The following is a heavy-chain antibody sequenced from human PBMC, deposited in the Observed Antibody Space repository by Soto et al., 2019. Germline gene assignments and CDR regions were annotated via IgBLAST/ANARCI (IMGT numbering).Heavy chain of an antibody. V-gene: IGHV4-34*01. Sequence: SETLSLTFSFYGGSFSGYYWSWIRQPPGKGLEWIGEINHSGSTNYNPSLKSRVTISVDTSKNQFSLKLSSVTAADTAVYYCARGVYSYSSGWYCRYWGQGTLVTVSS. D-gene: IGHD6-19*01. CDR2: INHSGST. J-gene: IGHJ4*02. CDR3: ARGVYSYSSGWYCRY. CDR1: GGSFSGYY.